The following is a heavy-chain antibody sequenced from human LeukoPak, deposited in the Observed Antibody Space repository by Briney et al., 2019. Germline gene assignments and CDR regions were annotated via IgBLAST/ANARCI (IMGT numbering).Heavy chain of an antibody. Sequence: ASVKVPCKASGYTFTNYAIHWVRQAPGQRLEWMGWINAGNGNTKYSPKFQGRVTITRDTSASTAYMELSSLRSEDTAVYYCARDLKQFGGWFDYWGQGTLVTVSS. CDR1: GYTFTNYA. V-gene: IGHV1-3*01. CDR3: ARDLKQFGGWFDY. CDR2: INAGNGNT. D-gene: IGHD6-19*01. J-gene: IGHJ4*02.